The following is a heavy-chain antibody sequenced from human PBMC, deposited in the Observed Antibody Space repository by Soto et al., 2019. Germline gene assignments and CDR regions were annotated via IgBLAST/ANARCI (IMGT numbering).Heavy chain of an antibody. CDR3: ARDQATPGTGPYYYYYGMDV. CDR1: GYTFTSYG. D-gene: IGHD5-12*01. Sequence: ASVKVSCKASGYTFTSYGISWVRQAPGQGLEWMGWISAYNGNTNYAQKLQGRVTMTTDTSTSTAYMELRSLRSDDTAVYYCARDQATPGTGPYYYYYGMDVWGQGTTGTVSS. V-gene: IGHV1-18*04. CDR2: ISAYNGNT. J-gene: IGHJ6*02.